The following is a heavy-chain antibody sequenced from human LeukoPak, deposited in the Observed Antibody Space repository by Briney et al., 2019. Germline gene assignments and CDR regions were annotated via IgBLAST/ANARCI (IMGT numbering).Heavy chain of an antibody. CDR2: IYSGGDA. J-gene: IGHJ3*02. Sequence: GSLRLSCAASGITVSSEFMSWVRQAPGKGLEWVSVIYSGGDAYYADSVKGRFTISRDTSKNTLYLHMASLRVEDTAAYYCAREFVLKGGSYSGAFDIWGQGTTVTVSS. CDR3: AREFVLKGGSYSGAFDI. D-gene: IGHD1-26*01. V-gene: IGHV3-66*01. CDR1: GITVSSEF.